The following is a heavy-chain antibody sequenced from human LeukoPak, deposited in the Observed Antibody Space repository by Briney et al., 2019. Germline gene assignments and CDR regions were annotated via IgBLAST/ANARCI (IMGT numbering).Heavy chain of an antibody. J-gene: IGHJ4*02. CDR2: IDPSDSYT. Sequence: GESLKISCKGPGYSCTSYWISWVRQMPGKGLEWMGRIDPSDSYTNYSPSFQGHVTTSADKSISTAYLQWSSLKASDTAMYYCARHTDTAMVIHWGQGTLVTVSS. CDR3: ARHTDTAMVIH. V-gene: IGHV5-10-1*01. D-gene: IGHD5-18*01. CDR1: GYSCTSYW.